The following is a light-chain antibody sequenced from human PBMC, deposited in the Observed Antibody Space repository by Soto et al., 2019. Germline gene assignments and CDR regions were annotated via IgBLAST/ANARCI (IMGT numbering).Light chain of an antibody. CDR2: AVS. CDR3: SSYTGSRTVL. Sequence: QSALTQPASVSGSPGQSITISCTGTSNDVGGSKYVSWYQQHPGKAPKLMIYAVSNRPSGVSIRFSGSKSGNTASLTISGLQAEDEADYYCSSYTGSRTVLFGGGTKLTVL. J-gene: IGLJ3*02. CDR1: SNDVGGSKY. V-gene: IGLV2-14*01.